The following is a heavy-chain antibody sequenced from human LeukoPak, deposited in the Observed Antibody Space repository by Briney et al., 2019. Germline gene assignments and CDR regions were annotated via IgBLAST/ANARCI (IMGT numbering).Heavy chain of an antibody. D-gene: IGHD5-24*01. J-gene: IGHJ4*02. Sequence: VASVKVSCTASGYTFTGYYMHWVRQAPGQGLEWMGWINPNGGGTNYAQKFQGRVTMTRDTSMSTAYMDLNRLTSDDTAVYFCARDRYGDGFAHFDYWGQGTLVTVSS. V-gene: IGHV1-2*02. CDR2: INPNGGGT. CDR1: GYTFTGYY. CDR3: ARDRYGDGFAHFDY.